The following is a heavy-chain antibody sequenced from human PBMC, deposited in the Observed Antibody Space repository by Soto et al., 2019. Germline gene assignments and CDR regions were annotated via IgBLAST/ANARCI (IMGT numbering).Heavy chain of an antibody. CDR3: ARKRWGDAFDI. J-gene: IGHJ3*02. V-gene: IGHV3-7*01. Sequence: EVQLVESGGGLVQPGGSLRLSCAASGFTFSSYWMSWVRQAPGKGLEWVANIKHDGSEKYYVDSVKGRFTISRDNAKNSLYLQMNSLRAEDTAVYYCARKRWGDAFDIWGQGTMVTVSS. D-gene: IGHD1-26*01. CDR1: GFTFSSYW. CDR2: IKHDGSEK.